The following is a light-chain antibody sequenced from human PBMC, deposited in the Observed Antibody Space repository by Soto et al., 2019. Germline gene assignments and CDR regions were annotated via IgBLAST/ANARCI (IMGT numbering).Light chain of an antibody. CDR3: SSYTSSSTLV. CDR2: EVS. V-gene: IGLV2-14*01. Sequence: QSALAQPASVSGSPGQSTAISCTGTNSDVGGYNYVSWYQQHPGKAPKLMIYEVSNRPSGVSNRFSGSKSGNTASLTISGLQAEDEADYYCSSYTSSSTLVFGTGTKVTVL. J-gene: IGLJ1*01. CDR1: NSDVGGYNY.